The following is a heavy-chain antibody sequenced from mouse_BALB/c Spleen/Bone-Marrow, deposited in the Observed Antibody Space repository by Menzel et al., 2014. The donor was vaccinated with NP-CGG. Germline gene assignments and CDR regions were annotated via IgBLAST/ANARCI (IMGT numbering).Heavy chain of an antibody. CDR2: INPDSSTI. Sequence: EVQLQQSGGGLVQPGGSLKLSCAASGFDFSRYWMSWVRQVPGKGLEWIGEINPDSSTINYTPSLKDKFIISRDNARNTLYLQMSRVRSEDSALYYCARLSYYGNLFVWGDATTLNVSS. CDR3: ARLSYYGNLFV. J-gene: IGHJ1*01. D-gene: IGHD1-1*01. V-gene: IGHV4-1*02. CDR1: GFDFSRYW.